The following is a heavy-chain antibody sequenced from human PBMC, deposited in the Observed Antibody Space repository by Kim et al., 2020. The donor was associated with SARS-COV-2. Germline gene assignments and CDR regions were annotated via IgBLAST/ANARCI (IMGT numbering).Heavy chain of an antibody. J-gene: IGHJ6*02. CDR2: INSDGSST. V-gene: IGHV3-74*01. CDR1: GFTFSSYW. D-gene: IGHD7-27*01. Sequence: GGSLRLSCAASGFTFSSYWMHWVRQAPGKGLVWVSRINSDGSSTSYADSVKGRFTISRDNAKNTLYLQMNSLRAEDTAVYYCARDKNWEYYYYYGMDVWGQGTTVTVSS. CDR3: ARDKNWEYYYYYGMDV.